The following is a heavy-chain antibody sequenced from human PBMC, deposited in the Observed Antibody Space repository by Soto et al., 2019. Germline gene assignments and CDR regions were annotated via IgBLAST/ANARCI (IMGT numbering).Heavy chain of an antibody. CDR1: GFTFGHYW. CDR3: AGDSGYGSGNSVYHHLDY. D-gene: IGHD3-10*01. Sequence: PGGSLRLSCAASGFTFGHYWMSWVRQAPGKGLEWVGTIKFDASEKKYVDSVKGRFTISRDNAKNSLYLQMDSLRAEDTAVYYCAGDSGYGSGNSVYHHLDYWGHGTLVTVSS. CDR2: IKFDASEK. J-gene: IGHJ4*01. V-gene: IGHV3-7*01.